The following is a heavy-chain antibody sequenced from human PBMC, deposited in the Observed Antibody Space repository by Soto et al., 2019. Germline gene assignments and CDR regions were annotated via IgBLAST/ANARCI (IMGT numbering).Heavy chain of an antibody. CDR3: SRGSTYYGFLT. D-gene: IGHD3-10*01. CDR1: GDSMGSGDYY. Sequence: QVQLQESGPGLVKPSQTLSLTCTVSGDSMGSGDYYWTWIRQPPGQGLEWIGYIYYIGTTFYNPSLESRVNISIDTAKTHFSLRLTSVTAADTAVYYCSRGSTYYGFLTWGQGTLVTVSS. V-gene: IGHV4-30-4*01. J-gene: IGHJ5*02. CDR2: IYYIGTT.